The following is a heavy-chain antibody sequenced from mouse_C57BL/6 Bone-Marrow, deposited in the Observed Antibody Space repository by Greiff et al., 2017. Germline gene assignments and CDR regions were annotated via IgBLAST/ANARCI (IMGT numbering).Heavy chain of an antibody. V-gene: IGHV5-6*01. CDR2: ISSGGSYT. Sequence: EVQGVESGGDLVKPGGSLKLSCAASGFTFSSYGMSWVRQTPDKRLEWVATISSGGSYTYYPDRVKGRFTISRDTAKNTLYLQMSSLKSEDTAMYYCAKAIFDRPFAYWGQGTMVTVSA. CDR1: GFTFSSYG. D-gene: IGHD2-14*01. J-gene: IGHJ3*01. CDR3: AKAIFDRPFAY.